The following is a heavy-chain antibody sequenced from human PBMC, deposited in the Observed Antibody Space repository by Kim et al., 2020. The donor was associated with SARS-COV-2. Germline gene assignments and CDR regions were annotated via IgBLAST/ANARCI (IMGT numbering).Heavy chain of an antibody. D-gene: IGHD1-1*01. Sequence: GIANYAKKFQGRVTITADKSTSTAYRELGSVRSEDTAVYYCAASTTGTVDYWGQGTLVTVSS. CDR2: GIA. V-gene: IGHV1-69*02. CDR3: AASTTGTVDY. J-gene: IGHJ4*02.